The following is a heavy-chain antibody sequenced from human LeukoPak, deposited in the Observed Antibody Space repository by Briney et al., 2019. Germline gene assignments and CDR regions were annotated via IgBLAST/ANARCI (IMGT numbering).Heavy chain of an antibody. J-gene: IGHJ4*02. CDR3: ARGVGYCSSTSCPPFDY. CDR2: IYHSGST. CDR1: GGSISSGGYS. D-gene: IGHD2-2*01. V-gene: IGHV4-30-2*01. Sequence: PSETLSLTCAVSGGSISSGGYSWSWIRQPPGKGLEWIGYIYHSGSTYYNPSLKSRVTISVDRSKKQFSLKLSSVTAADAAVYYCARGVGYCSSTSCPPFDYWGQGTLVTVSS.